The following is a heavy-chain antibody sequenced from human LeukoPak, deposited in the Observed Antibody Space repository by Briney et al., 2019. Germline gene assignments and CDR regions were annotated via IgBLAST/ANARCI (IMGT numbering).Heavy chain of an antibody. Sequence: SETLSLTCAVYGGSFSGYYWSWIRQPPGKGLEWIGEINHSGSTNYNPSLKSRVTISVDTSKNQFSLKLSSVTAADTAVYYCASKGGYYNWFDPWGQGTLVTVSS. D-gene: IGHD1-26*01. J-gene: IGHJ5*02. CDR2: INHSGST. CDR3: ASKGGYYNWFDP. V-gene: IGHV4-34*01. CDR1: GGSFSGYY.